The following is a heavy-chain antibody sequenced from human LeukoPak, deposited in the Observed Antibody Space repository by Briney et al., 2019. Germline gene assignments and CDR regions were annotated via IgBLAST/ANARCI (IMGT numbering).Heavy chain of an antibody. CDR3: ARLGGTARMDV. CDR2: MHHSGSA. D-gene: IGHD3-16*01. Sequence: SETLSLTCSVSGGSISCCHWIWMRQSPGKGLEWIGYMHHSGSASDNPSLKSRVTISQDTPQNQFSLKLSSATAADTAVYYCARLGGTARMDVWGQGTTVTVS. CDR1: GGSISCCH. V-gene: IGHV4-59*01. J-gene: IGHJ6*02.